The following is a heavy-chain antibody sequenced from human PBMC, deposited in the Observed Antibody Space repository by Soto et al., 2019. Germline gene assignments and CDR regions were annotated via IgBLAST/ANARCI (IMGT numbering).Heavy chain of an antibody. Sequence: QVQLVESGGGVVQPGRSLRLSCPVSGFTVSTYGMHWVRQAPGKGLEWVAVISRDGGTKYYADSVKGRFTISRDNSRNTLFLEMNSLRGDDMAVYYCTGEVASGYWGQGTLVTVSS. D-gene: IGHD2-8*02. CDR3: TGEVASGY. CDR1: GFTVSTYG. V-gene: IGHV3-30*03. J-gene: IGHJ4*02. CDR2: ISRDGGTK.